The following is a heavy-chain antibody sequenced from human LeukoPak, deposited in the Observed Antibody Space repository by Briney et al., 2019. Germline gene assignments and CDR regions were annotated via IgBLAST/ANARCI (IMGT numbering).Heavy chain of an antibody. D-gene: IGHD2-15*01. J-gene: IGHJ4*02. CDR3: ARFGGYCSAGSCYGYFDF. CDR1: GGTFSSYA. V-gene: IGHV1-69*01. CDR2: IIPIFGSA. Sequence: ASVKVSCKASGGTFSSYAISWVRQAPGQGLEWVGGIIPIFGSANYAQKFQGRVTITADESTSTAYMELSSLRSEDTAVYYCARFGGYCSAGSCYGYFDFWGQGTLVTVSS.